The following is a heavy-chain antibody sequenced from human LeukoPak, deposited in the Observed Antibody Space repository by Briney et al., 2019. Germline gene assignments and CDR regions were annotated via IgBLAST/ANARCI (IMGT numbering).Heavy chain of an antibody. CDR2: IKQDGSEK. CDR3: AKDFWSGYGYMDV. Sequence: GGSLRLSCAASGFTFSSYWMSWVRQAPGKGLEWVANIKQDGSEKYYVDSVKGRFTISRDNAKNSLYLQMNSLRAEDTALYHCAKDFWSGYGYMDVWGKGTTVTVSS. D-gene: IGHD3-3*01. V-gene: IGHV3-7*03. CDR1: GFTFSSYW. J-gene: IGHJ6*03.